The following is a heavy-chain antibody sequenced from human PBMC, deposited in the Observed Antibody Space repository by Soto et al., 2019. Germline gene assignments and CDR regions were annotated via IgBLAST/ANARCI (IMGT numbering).Heavy chain of an antibody. CDR2: IYHSGST. D-gene: IGHD3-10*01. CDR3: ARSGITMVRGVIITGSWFDP. J-gene: IGHJ5*02. V-gene: IGHV4-4*02. Sequence: QVQLQESGPGLVKPSGTLSLTCAVSGGSISSSNWWSWVRQPPGKGLEWIGEIYHSGSTNYNPSLKSRVTISVDKSKTQFSLKLSYVTAADTAVYYCARSGITMVRGVIITGSWFDPWGQGTLVTVSS. CDR1: GGSISSSNW.